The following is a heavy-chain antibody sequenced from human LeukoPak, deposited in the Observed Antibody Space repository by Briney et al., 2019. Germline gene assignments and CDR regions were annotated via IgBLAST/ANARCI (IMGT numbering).Heavy chain of an antibody. CDR2: IYYSGST. J-gene: IGHJ4*02. Sequence: PSETLSLTCAVYGGSFSGYYWSWIRQHPGKGLEWIGYIYYSGSTYYNPSLKSRVTISVDTSKNQFSLKLSSVTAADTAVYYCARGQDGYNPMIFDYWGQGTLVTVSS. V-gene: IGHV4-31*11. D-gene: IGHD5-24*01. CDR3: ARGQDGYNPMIFDY. CDR1: GGSFSGYY.